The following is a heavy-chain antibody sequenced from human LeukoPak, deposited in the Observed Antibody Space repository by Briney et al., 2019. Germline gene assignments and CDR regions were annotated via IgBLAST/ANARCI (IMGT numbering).Heavy chain of an antibody. CDR1: GFTFSSYS. J-gene: IGHJ6*02. D-gene: IGHD4-23*01. CDR2: ISSSSSYI. V-gene: IGHV3-21*01. Sequence: GGSLRLSCAASGFTFSSYSMNWVRQAPGKGLEWVLSISSSSSYIYYADSVKGRFTISRDNAKNSLYLQMNSLRAEDTAVYYCARDTQTTTVVTPIYYGMDVWGQGTTVTVSS. CDR3: ARDTQTTTVVTPIYYGMDV.